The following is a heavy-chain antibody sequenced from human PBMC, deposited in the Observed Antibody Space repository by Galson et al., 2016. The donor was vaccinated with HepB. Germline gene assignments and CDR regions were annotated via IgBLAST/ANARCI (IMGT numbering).Heavy chain of an antibody. CDR1: GFTFSSCA. CDR2: VGGAGTT. V-gene: IGHV3-23*01. J-gene: IGHJ4*02. Sequence: SLRLSCAASGFTFSSCAMSWVRQAPGKGLEWISTVGGAGTTYYADSLKGRFTISRDNSKNTLFLQMNSLRAEDTAVYYCAKVPQRWRSGSFYFDYWGQGTLVTGPS. CDR3: AKVPQRWRSGSFYFDY. D-gene: IGHD3-3*01.